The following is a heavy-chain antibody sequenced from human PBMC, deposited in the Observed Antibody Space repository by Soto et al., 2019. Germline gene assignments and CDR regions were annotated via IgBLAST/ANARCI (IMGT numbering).Heavy chain of an antibody. CDR1: GGSFSGYY. Sequence: SETLSLTCAVYGGSFSGYYWSWIRQPPGKGLEWIGEINHSGSTNYNPSLKSRVTISVDTSKNQFSLKLSSVTAADTAVYYCARVAYTEASYYYYGMDVWGQETTVTVSS. CDR2: INHSGST. V-gene: IGHV4-34*01. CDR3: ARVAYTEASYYYYGMDV. J-gene: IGHJ6*02. D-gene: IGHD2-2*02.